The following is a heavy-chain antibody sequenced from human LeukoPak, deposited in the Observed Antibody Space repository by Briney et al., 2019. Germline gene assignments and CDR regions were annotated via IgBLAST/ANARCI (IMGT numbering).Heavy chain of an antibody. Sequence: SETLSLTCTVSGHSIINSFYWGWIRQPPRKGLEWIGSIYHSGATYYNPSLKSRVTISLDTSNNQFSLKLSSVTAADTAVYYCARVEYSSSSEPLFDYWGQGTLVTVSS. V-gene: IGHV4-38-2*02. CDR2: IYHSGAT. CDR3: ARVEYSSSSEPLFDY. D-gene: IGHD6-13*01. CDR1: GHSIINSFY. J-gene: IGHJ4*02.